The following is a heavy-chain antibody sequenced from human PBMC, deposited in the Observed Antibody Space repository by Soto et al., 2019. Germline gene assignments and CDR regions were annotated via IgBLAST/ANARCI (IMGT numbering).Heavy chain of an antibody. CDR1: GDSVFSNSAA. Sequence: SQTLSLTCAISGDSVFSNSAAWNWIRQSPSRGLEWLGRTYYRSKWYNDYAVSVKSRITINPDTSKNQFSLQLNSVTPEDTAVYYCARGRIRGCSGGSCRGVAFDYWGQGTLVTVSS. CDR3: ARGRIRGCSGGSCRGVAFDY. J-gene: IGHJ4*02. V-gene: IGHV6-1*01. D-gene: IGHD2-15*01. CDR2: TYYRSKWYN.